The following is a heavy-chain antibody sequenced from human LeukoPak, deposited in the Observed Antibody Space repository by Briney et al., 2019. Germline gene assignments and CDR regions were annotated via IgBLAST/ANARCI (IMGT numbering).Heavy chain of an antibody. J-gene: IGHJ5*02. CDR2: INPNSGGT. CDR3: ARAGGNCSSTSCSRGRWFDP. D-gene: IGHD2-2*01. Sequence: ASVKVSCKASGYTFTGYYMHWVRQAPGQGLEWMGWINPNSGGTNYAQKFQGRVTMTRDTSISTAYMELSRLRSDGTAVYYCARAGGNCSSTSCSRGRWFDPWGQGTLVTVSS. V-gene: IGHV1-2*02. CDR1: GYTFTGYY.